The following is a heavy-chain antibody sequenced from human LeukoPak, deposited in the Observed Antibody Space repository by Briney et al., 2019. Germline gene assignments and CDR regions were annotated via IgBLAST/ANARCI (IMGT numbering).Heavy chain of an antibody. D-gene: IGHD1-26*01. V-gene: IGHV3-23*01. CDR1: GFTFSTYA. Sequence: SGGSPRLSCAASGFTFSTYAVSWVRQAPGKGLEWVSAISGSGGSTYYADSVKGRFTISRDNSKNTLYLQMNSLRAEDTAVYYCAKDPSGSYYYYYGMDVWGQGTTVTVSS. CDR2: ISGSGGST. CDR3: AKDPSGSYYYYYGMDV. J-gene: IGHJ6*02.